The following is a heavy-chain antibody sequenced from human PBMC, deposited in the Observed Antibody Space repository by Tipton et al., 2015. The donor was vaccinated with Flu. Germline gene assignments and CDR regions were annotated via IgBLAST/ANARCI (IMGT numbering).Heavy chain of an antibody. CDR2: VYYSGST. V-gene: IGHV4-39*07. CDR3: ARTYYYDSWSYRILDY. CDR1: GGSINNNRCY. J-gene: IGHJ4*02. D-gene: IGHD3-10*01. Sequence: TLSLTCTVSGGSINNNRCYWGWVRQPPGKGLEWIGNVYYSGSTDYSPSLKSRVIISMDTSKNQFSLRLSSMTAADTAVYYCARTYYYDSWSYRILDYWGQGTLVSVSS.